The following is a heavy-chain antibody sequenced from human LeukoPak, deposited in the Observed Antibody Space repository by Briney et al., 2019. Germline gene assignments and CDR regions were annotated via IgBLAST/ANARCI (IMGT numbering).Heavy chain of an antibody. J-gene: IGHJ4*02. V-gene: IGHV1-18*01. Sequence: ASVKVSCMASGYTFTCYGISWVRQAPGQGLEWMGWISAYNGNTNYAQKLQGRVTMTTDTSTSTAYMELRSLRSDDTAVYYCARWTAVAGLVDYWGQGTLVTVSS. CDR2: ISAYNGNT. D-gene: IGHD6-19*01. CDR3: ARWTAVAGLVDY. CDR1: GYTFTCYG.